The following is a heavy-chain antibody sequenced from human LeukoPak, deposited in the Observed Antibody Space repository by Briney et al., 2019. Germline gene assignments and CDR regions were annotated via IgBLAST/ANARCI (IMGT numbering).Heavy chain of an antibody. CDR1: GYTFTNYY. D-gene: IGHD5-18*01. J-gene: IGHJ4*02. Sequence: ASVKVSCKASGYTFTNYYIHWVRQAPGQGLEWMGMINPSGGSTSYAQKFQGRVTMTRDTSTSTVYMELSSLRSEDTAVYYCARDVAGGYGYFDYWGQGTLVTVSS. CDR3: ARDVAGGYGYFDY. V-gene: IGHV1-46*01. CDR2: INPSGGST.